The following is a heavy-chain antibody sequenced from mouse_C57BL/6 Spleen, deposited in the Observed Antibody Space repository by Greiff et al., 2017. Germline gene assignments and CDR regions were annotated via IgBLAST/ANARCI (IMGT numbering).Heavy chain of an antibody. CDR2: INPNNGGT. CDR3: ARSRRRRENFDV. CDR1: GYTFTDYN. V-gene: IGHV1-22*01. Sequence: EVQLQQSGPELVKPGASVKMSCKASGYTFTDYNMHWVKQSHGKSLEWIGYINPNNGGTSYNQKFKGKATLTVNTSSSTAYMELRSLTSEDSAVYDCARSRRRRENFDVWGTGTTVTVSS. J-gene: IGHJ1*03. D-gene: IGHD2-12*01.